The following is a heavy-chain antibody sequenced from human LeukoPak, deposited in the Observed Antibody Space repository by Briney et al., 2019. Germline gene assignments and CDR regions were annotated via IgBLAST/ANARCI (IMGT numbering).Heavy chain of an antibody. V-gene: IGHV3-74*01. Sequence: GGSLRLSCAASGFTFSSYWMYWVRQAPGKGLVWVSRINSDGSSTSYADSVKGRFTISRDNAKNTLYLQMNSLRAEDTAVYYCARGGFDSSGYYPFDYWGQGTLVTVSS. CDR1: GFTFSSYW. D-gene: IGHD3-22*01. CDR3: ARGGFDSSGYYPFDY. CDR2: INSDGSST. J-gene: IGHJ4*02.